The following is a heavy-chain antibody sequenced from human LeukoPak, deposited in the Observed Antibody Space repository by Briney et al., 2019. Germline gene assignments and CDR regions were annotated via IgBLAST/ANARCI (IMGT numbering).Heavy chain of an antibody. J-gene: IGHJ4*02. D-gene: IGHD3-22*01. CDR1: GFTFSSYE. CDR2: ISSSGSTI. Sequence: GGSLRLSCAASGFTFSSYEMNWVRQAPGKGLEWVSYISSSGSTIYYADSVKGRFTISRDNAKNSLYLQMNSLRAEDTAVYYCARGWRYYYDSSGYLDYWGQGTLVTVSS. CDR3: ARGWRYYYDSSGYLDY. V-gene: IGHV3-48*03.